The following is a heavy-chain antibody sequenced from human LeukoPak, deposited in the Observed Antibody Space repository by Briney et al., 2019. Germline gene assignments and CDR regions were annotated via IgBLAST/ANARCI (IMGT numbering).Heavy chain of an antibody. J-gene: IGHJ4*02. CDR2: ISSSISTM. CDR3: ARARPSSFED. CDR1: GFTFSTYS. D-gene: IGHD1-1*01. Sequence: PGGSLRLSCAASGFTFSTYSMNWVRQAPGKGLEWVSYISSSISTMYYADSVKGRFTISRDNAKNTLYLQMNSLRAEDTAVYYCARARPSSFEDWGQGTLVTVSS. V-gene: IGHV3-48*04.